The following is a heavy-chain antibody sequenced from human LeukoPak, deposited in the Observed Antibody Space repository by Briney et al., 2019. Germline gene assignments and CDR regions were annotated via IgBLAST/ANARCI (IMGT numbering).Heavy chain of an antibody. V-gene: IGHV3-23*01. D-gene: IGHD3-16*01. Sequence: PGGSLRLSCAASGFTFSSYAMSWVRQARGNGLEWVSGMSGSGGSTYYADSVKGRFTISRDNSRDTLYLQMNTLRAEDTAVYYCAKDREYSYVYDAFDIWGQGTLLTVSS. CDR3: AKDREYSYVYDAFDI. CDR2: MSGSGGST. J-gene: IGHJ3*02. CDR1: GFTFSSYA.